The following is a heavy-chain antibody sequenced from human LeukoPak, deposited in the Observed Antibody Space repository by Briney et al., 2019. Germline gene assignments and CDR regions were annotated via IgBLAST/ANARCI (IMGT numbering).Heavy chain of an antibody. J-gene: IGHJ3*02. D-gene: IGHD3-3*01. Sequence: GGSLRLSCAASGFTFSSYWMYWVRQAPGKGLVWVSRINSDGSSTTYADSVKGRFTISRDNAKNTLYLQMNSLRAEDTAVYYCARADYDSWRHDIWGQGTMVTVSS. V-gene: IGHV3-74*01. CDR1: GFTFSSYW. CDR3: ARADYDSWRHDI. CDR2: INSDGSST.